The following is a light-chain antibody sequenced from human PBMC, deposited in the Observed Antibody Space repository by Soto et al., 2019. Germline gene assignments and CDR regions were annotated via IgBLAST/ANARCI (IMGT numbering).Light chain of an antibody. Sequence: SVVRQAGSVCGSPGQSINNYCTGTSSDFGSYNLVSWYQQLPGKAPKLMIYEVSKRPSGVSNRFSGSKSGNTASLTISGLQAEDEADYYCCSYAGSSTSFYVFGTGTKVTVL. V-gene: IGLV2-23*02. CDR2: EVS. CDR3: CSYAGSSTSFYV. CDR1: SSDFGSYNL. J-gene: IGLJ1*01.